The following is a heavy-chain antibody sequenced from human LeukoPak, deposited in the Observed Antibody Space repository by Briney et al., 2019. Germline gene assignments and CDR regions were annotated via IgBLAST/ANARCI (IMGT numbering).Heavy chain of an antibody. CDR1: GFTFSSYA. D-gene: IGHD5-12*01. J-gene: IGHJ4*02. CDR2: IKYDGSNK. Sequence: GGSLTLSCAASGFTFSSYAMHWVRQAPGKGLEWVAVIKYDGSNKYYAHTVKGRFTISRDNSKNTLYLQMNSLRAEDTAVYYCARDQDHSGYDYFAYWGEGSLHTVSS. CDR3: ARDQDHSGYDYFAY. V-gene: IGHV3-30*04.